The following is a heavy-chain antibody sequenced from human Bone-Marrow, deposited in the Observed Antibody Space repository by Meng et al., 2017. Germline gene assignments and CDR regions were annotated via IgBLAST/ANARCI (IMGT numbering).Heavy chain of an antibody. CDR2: IIPIFGTA. Sequence: RVDSVAGVRMSGSCVRVSCEASGGTFSSLSISWVRQAPGQGLEWMGGIIPIFGTANYAQKFQGRVTITADESTSTAYMELSSLRSEDTAVYYCARTYGDYCFDYWGQGTLVTVSS. CDR3: ARTYGDYCFDY. D-gene: IGHD4-17*01. CDR1: GGTFSSLS. V-gene: IGHV1-69*01. J-gene: IGHJ4*02.